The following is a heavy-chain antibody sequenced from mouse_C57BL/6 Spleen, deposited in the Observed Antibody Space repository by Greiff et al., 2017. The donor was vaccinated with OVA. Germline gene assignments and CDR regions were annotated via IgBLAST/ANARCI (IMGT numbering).Heavy chain of an antibody. D-gene: IGHD2-4*01. J-gene: IGHJ4*01. V-gene: IGHV2-5*01. CDR1: GFSLTSYG. CDR2: IWRGGST. CDR3: AKKRIYYDYDGGDYYAMDY. Sequence: VKLQESGPGLVQPSQSLSITCTVSGFSLTSYGVHWVRQSPGKGLEWLGVIWRGGSTDYNAAFMSRLSITKDNSKSQVFFKMNSLQADDTAIYYCAKKRIYYDYDGGDYYAMDYWGQGTSVTVSS.